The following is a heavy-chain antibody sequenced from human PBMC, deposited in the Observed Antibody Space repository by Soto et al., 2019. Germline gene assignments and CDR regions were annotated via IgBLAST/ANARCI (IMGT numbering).Heavy chain of an antibody. CDR2: ISSSSADI. Sequence: QVQLVESGGGLVKPGESLRLSCAAAGFTFSDHYMSWIRQAPGKVLEWISYISSSSADIYYADSAKGRFTISRDNAKNSLYLQMNSLRAEDTAVYFCARGHYGLDVWGQGTTVTVSS. CDR1: GFTFSDHY. CDR3: ARGHYGLDV. J-gene: IGHJ6*02. V-gene: IGHV3-11*01.